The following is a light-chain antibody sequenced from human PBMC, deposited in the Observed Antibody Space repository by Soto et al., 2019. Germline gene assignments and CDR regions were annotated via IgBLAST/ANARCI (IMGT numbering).Light chain of an antibody. J-gene: IGKJ1*01. Sequence: DTQMTQSPSTLSASVGDRVTITCRASQSISVWLAWYQQKAGKAPNLLIYKASRLESGVPSRFSGSGSETEFTLTISGLQPGDSATYYCQQYNSYSPTFGQGPR. V-gene: IGKV1-5*03. CDR2: KAS. CDR3: QQYNSYSPT. CDR1: QSISVW.